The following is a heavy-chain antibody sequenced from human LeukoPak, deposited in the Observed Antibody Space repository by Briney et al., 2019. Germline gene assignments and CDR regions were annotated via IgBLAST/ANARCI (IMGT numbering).Heavy chain of an antibody. J-gene: IGHJ4*02. Sequence: GGSLRLSCAASGFSFTTSWMSWVRQAPGKGLEWVASIEQDGSEKYYVDSVKGRFTISRDNAKNSLFLQMNSLRAEDTAVYYCAKGHTSLAPGGQGALVTVSS. CDR2: IEQDGSEK. D-gene: IGHD5-18*01. CDR1: GFSFTTSW. CDR3: AKGHTSLAP. V-gene: IGHV3-7*01.